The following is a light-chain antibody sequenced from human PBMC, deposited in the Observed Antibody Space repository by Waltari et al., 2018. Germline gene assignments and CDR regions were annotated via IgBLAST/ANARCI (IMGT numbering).Light chain of an antibody. CDR2: GAY. J-gene: IGKJ1*01. Sequence: IVLTQSPGTLSLSPGERATLSCRASQSVGTYLAWYQQKPGQAPRLLIYGAYSRAAGIPDRFSGSGYWTDFSLTISRLEPEDFAVYFCQHHLRLPTTFGQGTKVEIK. CDR3: QHHLRLPTT. V-gene: IGKV3-20*01. CDR1: QSVGTY.